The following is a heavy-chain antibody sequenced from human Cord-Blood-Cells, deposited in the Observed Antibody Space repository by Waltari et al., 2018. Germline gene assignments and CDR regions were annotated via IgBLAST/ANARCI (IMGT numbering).Heavy chain of an antibody. Sequence: EVQLVESGGGLIQPGGSLRFSCAASGFTVSSNYMSWVRQAPGKGLEWVSVMYSGGSTYDADSVKGRFTISRDNAKNTLYLQMNSLRAEDTAVYYCARDFNAFDIWGQGTMVTVSS. J-gene: IGHJ3*02. CDR2: MYSGGST. CDR3: ARDFNAFDI. V-gene: IGHV3-53*01. CDR1: GFTVSSNY.